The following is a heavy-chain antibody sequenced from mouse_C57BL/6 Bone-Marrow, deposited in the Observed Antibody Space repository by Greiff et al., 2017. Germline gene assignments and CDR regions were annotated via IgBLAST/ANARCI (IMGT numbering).Heavy chain of an antibody. Sequence: QVQLKQSGAELARPGASVKLSCKASGYTFTSYGISWVKQRTGQGLEWIGEIYPRSGNTYYNEKFKGKATLTADKSSSTAYMELRSLTSAYAAVYFCARSKDYYGSRYFDVWGTGTTVTVSA. CDR2: IYPRSGNT. J-gene: IGHJ1*03. CDR1: GYTFTSYG. D-gene: IGHD1-1*01. V-gene: IGHV1-81*01. CDR3: ARSKDYYGSRYFDV.